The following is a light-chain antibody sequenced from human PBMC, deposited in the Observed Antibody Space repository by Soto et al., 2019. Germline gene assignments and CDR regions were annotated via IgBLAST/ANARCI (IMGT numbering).Light chain of an antibody. Sequence: DIQMTQSPSTLSGSVGDRVTITCRASESISNFLAWYQQKPGKAPNLLIYKASSLESGVPSRFSGSGSGTEFTLTISSLQPDDFATYYCQQLRMYPSTFGGGTKVDIK. CDR3: QQLRMYPST. CDR2: KAS. CDR1: ESISNF. V-gene: IGKV1-5*03. J-gene: IGKJ4*01.